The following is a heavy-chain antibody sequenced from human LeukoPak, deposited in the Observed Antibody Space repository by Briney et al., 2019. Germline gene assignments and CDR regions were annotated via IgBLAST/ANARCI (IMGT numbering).Heavy chain of an antibody. V-gene: IGHV1-18*01. J-gene: IGHJ4*02. Sequence: GASVKVSCKASGYSFTSYDINWVRQATGQGLEWMGWISAYSGNTNYAQKIQGRVTMTTDTSTTTAYMELRSLRSDDTAVYYCARYYDSSGYYYLDYWGQGTLVTVSS. CDR1: GYSFTSYD. D-gene: IGHD3-22*01. CDR3: ARYYDSSGYYYLDY. CDR2: ISAYSGNT.